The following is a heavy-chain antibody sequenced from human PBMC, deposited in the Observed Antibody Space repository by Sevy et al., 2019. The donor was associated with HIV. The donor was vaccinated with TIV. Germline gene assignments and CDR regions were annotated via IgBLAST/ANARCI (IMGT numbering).Heavy chain of an antibody. D-gene: IGHD6-13*01. CDR3: VINSRTKMSGYYYYGMDV. V-gene: IGHV4-39*01. CDR2: IYYSGST. CDR1: GGSFSSSSYY. J-gene: IGHJ6*02. Sequence: SETLSLTCTVSGGSFSSSSYYWGWIRQPPGKGLEWIGSIYYSGSTYYNPSLKSRVTISVDTSKNQFSLKLSSVTAADTAVYYCVINSRTKMSGYYYYGMDVWGQGTTVTVSS.